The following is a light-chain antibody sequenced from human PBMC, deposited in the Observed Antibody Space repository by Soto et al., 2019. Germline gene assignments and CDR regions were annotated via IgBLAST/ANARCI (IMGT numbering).Light chain of an antibody. CDR1: QSVASN. V-gene: IGKV3-15*01. Sequence: EIVMTQSPASLSVSPGDGATLSCWASQSVASNVAWYQQKPGQGPRLLIHGASSRAAGGPARFSGSGSGTDFPLTISSLQSEDFAVYYCQQYHNWPPQYTFGQGTELQIK. CDR3: QQYHNWPPQYT. J-gene: IGKJ2*01. CDR2: GAS.